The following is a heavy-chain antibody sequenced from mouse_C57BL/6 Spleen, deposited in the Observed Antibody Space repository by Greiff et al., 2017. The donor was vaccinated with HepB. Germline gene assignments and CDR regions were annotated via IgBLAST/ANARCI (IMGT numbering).Heavy chain of an antibody. Sequence: EVHLVESGPGLVKPSQSLSLTCSVTGYSITSGYYWNWIRQFPGIKLEWMGYISYDGSNNYNPSLKNRISITRDTSKNQFFLKLNSVTTEDTATYYCARAGVVGYFDYWGQGTTLTVSS. CDR2: ISYDGSN. D-gene: IGHD1-1*01. J-gene: IGHJ2*01. CDR3: ARAGVVGYFDY. CDR1: GYSITSGYY. V-gene: IGHV3-6*01.